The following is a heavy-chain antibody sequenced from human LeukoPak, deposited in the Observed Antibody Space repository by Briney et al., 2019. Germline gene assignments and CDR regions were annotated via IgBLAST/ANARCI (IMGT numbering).Heavy chain of an antibody. D-gene: IGHD3-10*01. CDR3: AKGAGFGEAHYYYYCGMDV. Sequence: SETLSLTCAVNGGSFSGYYWSWIRQPPGKGMEWTGEINHSGSTNYKPSLKSRVTISVDTSKNQFSLKLRALTAPETAVYYWAKGAGFGEAHYYYYCGMDVWGKGTTVTVSS. V-gene: IGHV4-34*01. CDR1: GGSFSGYY. CDR2: INHSGST. J-gene: IGHJ6*04.